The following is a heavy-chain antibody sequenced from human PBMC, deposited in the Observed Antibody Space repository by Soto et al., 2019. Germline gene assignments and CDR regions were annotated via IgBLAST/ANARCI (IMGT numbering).Heavy chain of an antibody. CDR2: VYYSGST. J-gene: IGHJ6*02. V-gene: IGHV4-59*01. Sequence: PSETLSLTCTVSGGSISNYYWSWIRQPPGKGLEWIGYVYYSGSTNYNPSLKSRVTISVDPSRNQFSLNLTSVTAADTAVYYCARGHLMSMVVVGGMDVWGQGTAVTVSS. D-gene: IGHD3-22*01. CDR3: ARGHLMSMVVVGGMDV. CDR1: GGSISNYY.